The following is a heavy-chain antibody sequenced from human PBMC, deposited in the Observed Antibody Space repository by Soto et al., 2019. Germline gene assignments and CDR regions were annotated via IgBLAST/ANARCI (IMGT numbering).Heavy chain of an antibody. J-gene: IGHJ4*02. CDR2: VSTSGRST. V-gene: IGHV3-64D*06. D-gene: IGHD2-15*01. CDR1: GFIFSEST. Sequence: GGSLRLSCSAFGFIFSESTIYWVRQVPGKGLEAISAVSTSGRSTYYADSVKDRFTISRDNSKNTLFLQMGSLRPEDTAIYYCVKQAHGLDGVAFDYWGQGTQVTVSS. CDR3: VKQAHGLDGVAFDY.